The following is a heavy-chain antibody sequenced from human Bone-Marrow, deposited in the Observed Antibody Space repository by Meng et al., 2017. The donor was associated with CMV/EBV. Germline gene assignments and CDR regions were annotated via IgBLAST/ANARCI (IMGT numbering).Heavy chain of an antibody. CDR3: AKDYIVGATWSAFDI. CDR1: GFTFSSYG. Sequence: GESLKISCAASGFTFSSYGMHWVRQAPGKGLEWVAVIWYDGSNKYYADSVKGRFTISRDNAKNSLYLQMNSLRAEDTALYYCAKDYIVGATWSAFDIWGQGTMVTVSS. D-gene: IGHD1-26*01. CDR2: IWYDGSNK. J-gene: IGHJ3*02. V-gene: IGHV3-33*03.